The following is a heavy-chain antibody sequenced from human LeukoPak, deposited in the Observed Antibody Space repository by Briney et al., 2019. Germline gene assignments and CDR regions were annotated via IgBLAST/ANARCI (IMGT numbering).Heavy chain of an antibody. V-gene: IGHV3-21*01. CDR1: GFTFGSYR. D-gene: IGHD6-13*01. Sequence: GGSLRLSCTVSGFTFGSYRMNWVRQAPGKGLEWVSSISSGSRYINYADSVKGRFTISRDNAEQPLYLQMNSLRADDTAVYYCAREEQQLEPFYWGLGTLVTVSS. J-gene: IGHJ4*02. CDR2: ISSGSRYI. CDR3: AREEQQLEPFY.